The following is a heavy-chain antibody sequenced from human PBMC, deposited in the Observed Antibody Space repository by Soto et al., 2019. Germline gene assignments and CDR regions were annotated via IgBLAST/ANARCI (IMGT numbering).Heavy chain of an antibody. V-gene: IGHV5-10-1*01. CDR3: ARLRAGPYYYYGMDV. CDR1: GYIFTSYW. D-gene: IGHD1-1*01. CDR2: IDPSDSYT. J-gene: IGHJ6*02. Sequence: GESLKISCNGSGYIFTSYWISWGRQMPGKGLEWMGRIDPSDSYTNYSPSFQGHVTISADKSISTAYLQWSSLKASDTAMYYCARLRAGPYYYYGMDVWGQGTTVTVSS.